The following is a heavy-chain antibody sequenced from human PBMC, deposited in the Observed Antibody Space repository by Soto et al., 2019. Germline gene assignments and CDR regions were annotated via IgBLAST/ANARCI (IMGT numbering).Heavy chain of an antibody. Sequence: PGGSLRLSCAASGFTFSSYGMHWVRQAPGKGLEWVAVIWYDGSNKYYADSVKGRFTISRDNSKNTLYLQMNSLRAEDTAAYYCAREAQTERTPPLNSLQYWGKGTLFTAPS. D-gene: IGHD1-1*01. CDR2: IWYDGSNK. V-gene: IGHV3-33*01. J-gene: IGHJ4*02. CDR3: AREAQTERTPPLNSLQY. CDR1: GFTFSSYG.